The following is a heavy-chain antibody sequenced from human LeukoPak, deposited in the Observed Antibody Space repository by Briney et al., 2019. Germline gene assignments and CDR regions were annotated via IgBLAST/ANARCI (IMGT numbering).Heavy chain of an antibody. D-gene: IGHD3-22*01. CDR3: ARSRATYYYDSTIAYDY. CDR1: GYTFTGYY. V-gene: IGHV1-2*02. J-gene: IGHJ4*02. Sequence: ASVEVSCKASGYTFTGYYMHWVRQAPGQGLEWMGWINPNSGGTNYAQKFQGRVTMTRDTSISTAYMELSRLRSDDTAVYYCARSRATYYYDSTIAYDYWGQGTLVTVSS. CDR2: INPNSGGT.